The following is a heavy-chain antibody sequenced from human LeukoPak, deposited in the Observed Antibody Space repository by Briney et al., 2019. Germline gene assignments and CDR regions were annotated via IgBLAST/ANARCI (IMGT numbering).Heavy chain of an antibody. CDR3: ARDVAGARSY. Sequence: PGGSLRLSCAASGYTFSSYWMHWVRQVPGQGLVWVSRIDTDGRTTDYADSVRGRFTIYRDNVQNTLYLQMHSLTAEDTAVYYCARDVAGARSYWGQGALVSVSP. J-gene: IGHJ4*02. CDR1: GYTFSSYW. CDR2: IDTDGRTT. D-gene: IGHD3-10*01. V-gene: IGHV3-74*01.